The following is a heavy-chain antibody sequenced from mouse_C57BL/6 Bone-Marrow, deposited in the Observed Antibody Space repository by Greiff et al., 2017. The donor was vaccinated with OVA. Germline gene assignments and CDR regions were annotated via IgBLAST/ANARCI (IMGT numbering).Heavy chain of an antibody. Sequence: QVHVKQPGAELVKPGASVKLSCKASGYTFTSYWMHWVKQRPGQGLEWIGMIHPNSGSTNYTEKFKSKATLTVDKSSSTAYMQLSSLTSEDSAVYYCARVSTTVVATGDFDYWGQGTTLTVSS. CDR3: ARVSTTVVATGDFDY. CDR1: GYTFTSYW. CDR2: IHPNSGST. D-gene: IGHD1-1*01. V-gene: IGHV1-64*01. J-gene: IGHJ2*01.